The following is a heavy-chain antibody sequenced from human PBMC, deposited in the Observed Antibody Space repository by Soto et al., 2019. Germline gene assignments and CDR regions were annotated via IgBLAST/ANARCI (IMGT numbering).Heavy chain of an antibody. CDR1: GFTFSSYS. V-gene: IGHV3-48*01. J-gene: IGHJ6*03. Sequence: GGSLRLSCAASGFTFSSYSMNWVRQAPGKGLEWVSYISSSSSTIYYADSVKGRFTISRDNAKNSLYLQMNSLRAEDTAVYYCARGKKLVGGYYYYYMDVWGKGTTVTVSS. CDR2: ISSSSSTI. CDR3: ARGKKLVGGYYYYYMDV. D-gene: IGHD1-1*01.